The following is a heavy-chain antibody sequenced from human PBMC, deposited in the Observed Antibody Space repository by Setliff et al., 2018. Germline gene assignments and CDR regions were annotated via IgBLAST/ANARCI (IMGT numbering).Heavy chain of an antibody. CDR2: INHRGST. D-gene: IGHD6-6*01. V-gene: IGHV4-34*01. CDR1: GGTFSDYY. CDR3: ARGRNIAARLLDT. Sequence: SETLSLTCAAYGGTFSDYYWTWIRQPPGKGLEWIGEINHRGSTNYNPSLKSRATISIDTSKDQFSLKLISMSAADTAVYFCARGRNIAARLLDTWGQGALVTVSS. J-gene: IGHJ4*02.